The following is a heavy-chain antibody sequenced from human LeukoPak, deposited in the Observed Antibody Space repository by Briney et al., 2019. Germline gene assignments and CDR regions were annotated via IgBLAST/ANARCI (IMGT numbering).Heavy chain of an antibody. Sequence: PSETLSLTCAVYGGSFSGYYWSWIRQPPGKGLEWIGEINHSGSTNYNPSLKSRVTISVDTSKNQFSLKLSSVTAADTAVYYCARLNPMSSSSWYGYKLVRWFDPWGQGTLVTVSS. V-gene: IGHV4-34*01. CDR2: INHSGST. CDR3: ARLNPMSSSSWYGYKLVRWFDP. D-gene: IGHD6-13*01. J-gene: IGHJ5*02. CDR1: GGSFSGYY.